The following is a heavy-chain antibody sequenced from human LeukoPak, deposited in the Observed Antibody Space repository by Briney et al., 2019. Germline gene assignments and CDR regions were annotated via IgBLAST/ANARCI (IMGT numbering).Heavy chain of an antibody. Sequence: SETLSLTCTVSGGSITSNFWSWIRQPPGQGLQWVAYTHYSDHTNYNPSLKSRVTISVDTSKNQLSLMLSSVSAADTAVYYCARDRRREQLHAFDIWGQGTMVTASS. CDR1: GGSITSNF. D-gene: IGHD1/OR15-1a*01. J-gene: IGHJ3*02. CDR2: THYSDHT. CDR3: ARDRRREQLHAFDI. V-gene: IGHV4-59*01.